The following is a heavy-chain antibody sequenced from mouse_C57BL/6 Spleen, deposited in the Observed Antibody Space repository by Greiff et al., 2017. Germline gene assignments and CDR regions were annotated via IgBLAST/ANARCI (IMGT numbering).Heavy chain of an antibody. CDR1: GYTFTDYE. CDR3: TRVSLYYGYDGFAY. V-gene: IGHV1-15*01. J-gene: IGHJ3*01. CDR2: IDPETGGT. Sequence: QVQLQQSGAELVRPGASVTLSCKASGYTFTDYEMHWVKQTPVHGLEWIGAIDPETGGTAYNQKFKGKAILTADKSSSTAYMELRSLTSEDSAVYYCTRVSLYYGYDGFAYWGQGTLVTVSA. D-gene: IGHD2-2*01.